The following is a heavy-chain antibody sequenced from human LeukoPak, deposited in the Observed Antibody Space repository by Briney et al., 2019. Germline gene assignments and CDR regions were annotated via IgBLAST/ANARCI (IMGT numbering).Heavy chain of an antibody. CDR3: ARDSSAYYYFDY. D-gene: IGHD3-22*01. J-gene: IGHJ4*02. CDR2: IYYSGST. CDR1: GGSISSSSYY. V-gene: IGHV4-39*07. Sequence: SETLSLTCTVSGGSISSSSYYWGWIRQPPGKGLEWIGSIYYSGSTYYNPSLKSRVTISVDTSKNQFSLKLRSVTAADTAVYYCARDSSAYYYFDYWGQGTLVTVSS.